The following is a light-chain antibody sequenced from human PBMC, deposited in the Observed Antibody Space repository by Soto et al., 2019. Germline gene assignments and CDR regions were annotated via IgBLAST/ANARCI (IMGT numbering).Light chain of an antibody. CDR1: SSDVGGYNY. J-gene: IGLJ3*02. Sequence: QSALTQPASVSGSPGQSITISCTGTSSDVGGYNYVSWYQQHPGKAPKPMIYEVGNRPSGVSNRFSGSKSGNTASLTISGPQAEDEADYYCSSYKSSSTLGVFGGGPKVTVL. CDR3: SSYKSSSTLGV. V-gene: IGLV2-14*01. CDR2: EVG.